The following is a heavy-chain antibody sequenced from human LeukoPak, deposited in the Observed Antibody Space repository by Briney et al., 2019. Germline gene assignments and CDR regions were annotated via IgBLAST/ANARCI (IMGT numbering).Heavy chain of an antibody. D-gene: IGHD2-2*01. CDR2: VNSNGGST. CDR1: GYTFTSYY. CDR3: ARGSVPAAMNYYYYMDV. V-gene: IGHV1-46*01. J-gene: IGHJ6*03. Sequence: ASPKDSCKASGYTFTSYYMHCVRQAPGQRLELMGIVNSNGGSTSYAHKYKGMVTMTRDTSTSTVYVELSRLRSEDTAVYYCARGSVPAAMNYYYYMDVWGKGTTVTVSS.